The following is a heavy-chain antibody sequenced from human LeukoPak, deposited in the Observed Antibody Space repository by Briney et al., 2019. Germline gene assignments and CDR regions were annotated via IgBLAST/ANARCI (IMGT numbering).Heavy chain of an antibody. CDR2: ISGSGGGT. J-gene: IGHJ4*02. V-gene: IGHV3-23*01. D-gene: IGHD3-10*01. CDR1: GFTFSSYA. CDR3: AKDHSYYGSGSYDTRFDY. Sequence: GGSLRLSCAASGFTFSSYAMTWVRQAPGKGLEWVSAISGSGGGTYYADSVKGRFTISRDNSKNTLYLQMNSLRAEDTAVYYCAKDHSYYGSGSYDTRFDYWGQGTLVTVSS.